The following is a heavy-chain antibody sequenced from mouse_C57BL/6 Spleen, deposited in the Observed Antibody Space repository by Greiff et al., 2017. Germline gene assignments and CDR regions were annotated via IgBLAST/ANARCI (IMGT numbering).Heavy chain of an antibody. CDR1: GFSLTSYG. D-gene: IGHD1-1*01. CDR3: ARNFITTVVALAY. V-gene: IGHV2-2*01. Sequence: QVQLQQSGPGLVQPSQSLSITCTVSGFSLTSYGVHWVRQSPGKGLEWLGVIWSGGSTDYNAAFISRLSISKDNSKSQVFFKMNSLQADDTAIYYCARNFITTVVALAYWGQGTLVTVSA. J-gene: IGHJ3*01. CDR2: IWSGGST.